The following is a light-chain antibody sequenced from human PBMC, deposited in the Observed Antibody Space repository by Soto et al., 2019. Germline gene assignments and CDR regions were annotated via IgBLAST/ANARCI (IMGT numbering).Light chain of an antibody. CDR1: SSDVGGYAY. CDR3: SSYTSRTTSV. V-gene: IGLV2-14*01. CDR2: EVS. J-gene: IGLJ7*01. Sequence: QSVLTQPASVSGSPGQTITISCTGTSSDVGGYAYVSWYQQYPGKVPKLVISEVSNRPSGVSHRFSGSRSGNTASLTISGLQAEDEADYHCSSYTSRTTSVFGGGTQLTVL.